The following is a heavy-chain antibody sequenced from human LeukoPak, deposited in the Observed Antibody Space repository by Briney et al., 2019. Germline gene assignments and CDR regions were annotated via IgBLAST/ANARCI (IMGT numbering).Heavy chain of an antibody. Sequence: SETLSLTCAVYGGSFSGYYWSWIRQPPGKGLEWIGEINHSGSTNYNPSLKSRVTISVDTSKNQSSLKLSSVTAADTAVYYCARGSGYGGYKDYWGQGTLVTVSS. CDR2: INHSGST. J-gene: IGHJ4*02. V-gene: IGHV4-34*01. D-gene: IGHD5-12*01. CDR1: GGSFSGYY. CDR3: ARGSGYGGYKDY.